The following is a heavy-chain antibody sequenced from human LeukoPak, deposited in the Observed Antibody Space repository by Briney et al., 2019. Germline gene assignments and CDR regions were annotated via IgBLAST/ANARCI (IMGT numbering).Heavy chain of an antibody. D-gene: IGHD3-9*01. J-gene: IGHJ4*02. CDR1: GVSISSSNSY. CDR3: ARADYDILTGYYENEYYFDY. Sequence: SETLSLTCTVSGVSISSSNSYWGWIRQPPGKGLEWIGSIYYSGNTYYNPSLKSRVTISVDTSKNQFSLKLSSVTAADTAVYYCARADYDILTGYYENEYYFDYWGQGTLVTVSS. CDR2: IYYSGNT. V-gene: IGHV4-39*07.